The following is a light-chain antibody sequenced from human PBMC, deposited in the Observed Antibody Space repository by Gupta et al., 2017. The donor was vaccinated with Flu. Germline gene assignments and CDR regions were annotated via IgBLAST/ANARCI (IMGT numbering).Light chain of an antibody. CDR3: SSYTSSSSWV. V-gene: IGLV2-14*01. CDR2: EVG. CDR1: SSDVGGYNY. J-gene: IGLJ3*02. Sequence: SALTQPASVVGSPGQAIPIPCNGTSSDVGGYNYVSWYQQHPGKAPKLMIYEVGNRPSGVSNRFSGSKSGNTASLTISGLQAEDEADYYCSSYTSSSSWVFGGGTKLTVL.